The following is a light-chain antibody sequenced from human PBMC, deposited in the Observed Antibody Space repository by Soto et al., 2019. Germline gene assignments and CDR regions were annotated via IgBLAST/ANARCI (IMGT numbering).Light chain of an antibody. Sequence: QSALTQPASVSGSPGQSITISCTGTSSDIVAYNFVSWYQQHPGKAPKLMLYDVNIRPSGVSNRFSGSKSVNTASLTISGLQAEDEAHYYCSSYTTSNTRQIVFGTGTKVTVL. J-gene: IGLJ1*01. CDR2: DVN. CDR3: SSYTTSNTRQIV. V-gene: IGLV2-14*03. CDR1: SSDIVAYNF.